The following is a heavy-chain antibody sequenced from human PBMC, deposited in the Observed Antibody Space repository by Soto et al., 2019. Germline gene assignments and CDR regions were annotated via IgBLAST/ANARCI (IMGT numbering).Heavy chain of an antibody. D-gene: IGHD3-16*01. CDR2: ISGSGGST. CDR3: AKDWGYEYVWGSWLYGMDV. Sequence: EVQLLESGGGLVQPGGSLRLSCAASGFTFSSYAMSWVRQAPGKGLEWVSAISGSGGSTYYADSVKGRFTISRDNSKNTLYLQMNSLRAEDTAVYYCAKDWGYEYVWGSWLYGMDVWGQGTTVTVSS. V-gene: IGHV3-23*01. CDR1: GFTFSSYA. J-gene: IGHJ6*02.